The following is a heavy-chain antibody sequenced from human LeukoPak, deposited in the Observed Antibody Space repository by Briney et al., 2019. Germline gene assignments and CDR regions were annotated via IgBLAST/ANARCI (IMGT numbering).Heavy chain of an antibody. CDR2: IIPIFGTA. J-gene: IGHJ3*02. Sequence: ASXKVSCKASGGTFISYAISWVRQAPGQGGEGRGGIIPIFGTANCAQKFQGRVTITADESTSTAYMELSSLRSEDTAVYYCARKGYCSSTSCYISAFDIWGQGTMVTVSS. CDR3: ARKGYCSSTSCYISAFDI. D-gene: IGHD2-2*02. V-gene: IGHV1-69*13. CDR1: GGTFISYA.